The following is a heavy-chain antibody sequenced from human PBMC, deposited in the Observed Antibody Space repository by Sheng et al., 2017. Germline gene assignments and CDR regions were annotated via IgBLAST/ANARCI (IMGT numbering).Heavy chain of an antibody. CDR2: INPNSDGT. J-gene: IGHJ4*02. CDR3: ARDFXSREYYDSSGSFDY. D-gene: IGHD3-22*01. Sequence: QVQLVQSGAEVKTPGASVKVSCKASGYTFTGYYLHWVRQAPGQGLEWMGWINPNSDGTNYAQKFQGRVTMTRDTSISTAYMELSRLRSDDTAVYHCARDFXSREYYDSSGSFDYWGQGTLVTVSS. CDR1: GYTFTGYY. V-gene: IGHV1-2*02.